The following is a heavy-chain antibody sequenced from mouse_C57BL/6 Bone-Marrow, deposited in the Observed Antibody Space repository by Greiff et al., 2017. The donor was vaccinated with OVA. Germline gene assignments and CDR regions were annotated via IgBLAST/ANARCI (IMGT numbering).Heavy chain of an antibody. Sequence: SLEWVATISDGGSYTYYPDNVKGRFTISRDNAKNNLYLQMSHLKAEDTAMYYCARDTFMDYWGQGTSVTVSS. CDR2: ISDGGSYT. V-gene: IGHV5-4*01. J-gene: IGHJ4*01. CDR3: ARDTFMDY. D-gene: IGHD5-1*01.